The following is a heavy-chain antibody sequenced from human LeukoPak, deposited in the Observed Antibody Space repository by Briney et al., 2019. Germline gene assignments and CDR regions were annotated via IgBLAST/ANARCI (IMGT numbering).Heavy chain of an antibody. CDR2: ISSSSSTI. D-gene: IGHD3-22*01. CDR3: ARVKRGNSGYPDY. V-gene: IGHV3-48*02. Sequence: PGGSLRLSCAASGFTFSSYSMNWVRQAPGKGLEWVSCISSSSSTIYYADSVKGRFTISRDNAKNSLYLQMNSLRDEDTAVYYCARVKRGNSGYPDYWGQGTLVTVSS. J-gene: IGHJ4*02. CDR1: GFTFSSYS.